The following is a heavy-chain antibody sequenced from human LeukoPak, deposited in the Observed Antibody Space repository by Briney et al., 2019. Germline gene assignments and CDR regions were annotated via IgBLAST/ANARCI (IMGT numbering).Heavy chain of an antibody. J-gene: IGHJ4*02. CDR1: GFSVSDYW. V-gene: IGHV3-74*01. CDR3: AREWTASIDY. Sequence: GGSLRLSCAASGFSVSDYWMYWVRQDPGKGLVCVSRLSSDGSNTRYADSVKGRFTISRDNAKNTLYLQMNSLRAEDTAVYYCAREWTASIDYWGQGTLVTVSS. D-gene: IGHD3/OR15-3a*01. CDR2: LSSDGSNT.